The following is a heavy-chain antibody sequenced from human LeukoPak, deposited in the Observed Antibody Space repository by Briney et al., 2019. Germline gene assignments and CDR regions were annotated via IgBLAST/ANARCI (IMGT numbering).Heavy chain of an antibody. Sequence: GGSLRLSCAASAFTFRNCWMSWVRQAPGKGLEWVSYISSSGSTIYYADSVKGRFTISRDNAKNSLYLQMNSLRAEDTAVYYCARYHTALPDYWGQGTLVTVSS. CDR2: ISSSGSTI. CDR3: ARYHTALPDY. D-gene: IGHD5-18*01. CDR1: AFTFRNCW. J-gene: IGHJ4*02. V-gene: IGHV3-11*04.